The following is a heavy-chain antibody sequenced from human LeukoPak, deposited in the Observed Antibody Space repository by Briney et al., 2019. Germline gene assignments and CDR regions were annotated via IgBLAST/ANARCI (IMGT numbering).Heavy chain of an antibody. CDR2: IRYDGSNK. V-gene: IGHV3-30*02. CDR3: AKDGLRASIAGYGAFDI. Sequence: GGSLRLSCAASGFTFSSYGMHWVRQAPGKGLEWVAFIRYDGSNKYYADSVKGRFTISRDNSKNTLYLQMNSLRAEDTAVYYCAKDGLRASIAGYGAFDIWGQGTMVTVSS. D-gene: IGHD6-6*01. CDR1: GFTFSSYG. J-gene: IGHJ3*02.